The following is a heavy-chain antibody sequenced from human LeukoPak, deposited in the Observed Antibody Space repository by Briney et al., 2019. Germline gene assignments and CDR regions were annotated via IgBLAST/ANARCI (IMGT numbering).Heavy chain of an antibody. Sequence: EGSLRLSCEASGFTFSSYYMIWVRQAPGKGLEWVSVISVSGDWTYYADSVKGRFTISRDNSKNTLYLQMNSLRAEDTAVYYCANYRQSITAAGNSREFADYWGQGTLVTVSS. CDR1: GFTFSSYY. D-gene: IGHD6-13*01. V-gene: IGHV3-23*01. J-gene: IGHJ4*02. CDR3: ANYRQSITAAGNSREFADY. CDR2: ISVSGDWT.